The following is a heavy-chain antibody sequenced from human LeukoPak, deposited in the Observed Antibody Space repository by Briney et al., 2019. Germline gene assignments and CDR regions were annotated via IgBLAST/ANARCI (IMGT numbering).Heavy chain of an antibody. J-gene: IGHJ4*02. CDR1: GYTFTSYY. V-gene: IGHV1-46*01. D-gene: IGHD6-25*01. Sequence: ASVKVSCKASGYTFTSYYMHWVRQAPGQGLEWMGIINPSGGSTSYAQKFQGRVTMTRDTSTSTVYMELSSLRSEDTAVYYCAKALWTIAGAKPGTFDYWGQGTLVTVSS. CDR3: AKALWTIAGAKPGTFDY. CDR2: INPSGGST.